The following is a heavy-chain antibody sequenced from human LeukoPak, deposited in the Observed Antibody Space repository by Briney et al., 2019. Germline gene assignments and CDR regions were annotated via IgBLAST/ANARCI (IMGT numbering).Heavy chain of an antibody. CDR2: IIPIFGTA. V-gene: IGHV1-69*13. D-gene: IGHD3-22*01. J-gene: IGHJ3*02. Sequence: SVKVSCKASGGTFSSYAISWVRQAPGQGLEWMGGIIPIFGTANYAQKFQDRVTITADESTSTAYMELSSLRSEDTAVYYCARGDYYDSSGYFGYDAFDIWGQGTMVTVSS. CDR1: GGTFSSYA. CDR3: ARGDYYDSSGYFGYDAFDI.